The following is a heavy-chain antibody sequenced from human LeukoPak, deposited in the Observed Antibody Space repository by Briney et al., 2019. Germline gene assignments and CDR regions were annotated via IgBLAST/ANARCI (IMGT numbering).Heavy chain of an antibody. CDR1: GGSISSYY. D-gene: IGHD3-16*01. Sequence: SETLSLTCTVSGGSISSYYWSWIRQPAGKGLEWIGRIYTSGSTNYDPSLKSRVTMSVDTSKNQFSLKLSSVTAADTAVYYCARRAYGVNTSHYFDYWGQGTLVTVSS. CDR2: IYTSGST. J-gene: IGHJ4*02. CDR3: ARRAYGVNTSHYFDY. V-gene: IGHV4-4*07.